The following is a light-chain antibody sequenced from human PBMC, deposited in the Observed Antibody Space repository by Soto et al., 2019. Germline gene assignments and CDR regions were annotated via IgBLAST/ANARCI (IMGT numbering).Light chain of an antibody. Sequence: DIQMTQSPSSLSASVRDRVTITCRASQSISSSLNWYQQKPGKAPKLLIYGASTLQSGVPSRFSGSGSGTDYTLTISSLQPEDFATYYCQQSYRTTTFGQGTRLEIK. CDR3: QQSYRTTT. CDR1: QSISSS. J-gene: IGKJ5*01. CDR2: GAS. V-gene: IGKV1-39*01.